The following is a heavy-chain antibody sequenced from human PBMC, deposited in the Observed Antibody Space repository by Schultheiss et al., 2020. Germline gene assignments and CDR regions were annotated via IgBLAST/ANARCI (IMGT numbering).Heavy chain of an antibody. J-gene: IGHJ4*02. D-gene: IGHD1-26*01. CDR1: GFSINTRGVR. V-gene: IGHV2-70*04. CDR2: IDWDDDK. CDR3: ARVGSTGWYFDY. Sequence: SGPTLVKPTQTLTLTCTFSGFSINTRGVRVSWIRQPPGKALEWLARIDWDDDKFYSTSLKTRLTISKGASKNQVVLTMTNMDPVDTGTYYCARVGSTGWYFDYWGRGTVVTVSS.